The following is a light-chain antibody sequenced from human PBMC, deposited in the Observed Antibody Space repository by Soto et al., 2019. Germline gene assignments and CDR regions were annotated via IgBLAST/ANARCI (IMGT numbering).Light chain of an antibody. CDR1: SSDVGGYTY. J-gene: IGLJ1*01. Sequence: QSVLTQPASVSGSPGQSITISCTGTSSDVGGYTYVSWYQQHPGKSPKLMIFEVSNRPSGVSHRFSGSRSGNTASLTISGLQAEDEADYYCSSYPTSSALGFGTGTKLTVL. CDR3: SSYPTSSALG. V-gene: IGLV2-14*01. CDR2: EVS.